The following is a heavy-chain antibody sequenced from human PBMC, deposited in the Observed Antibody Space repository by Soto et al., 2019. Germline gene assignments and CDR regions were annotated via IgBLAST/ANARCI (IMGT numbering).Heavy chain of an antibody. CDR2: IHWDDAK. V-gene: IGHV2-5*02. D-gene: IGHD3-9*01. CDR1: GFSLSTSGVG. Sequence: QITLKESGPTLVKPTQTLTLTCTFPGFSLSTSGVGVGWIRQPPGKALEWLAVIHWDDAKEYSPSLKNRLTISKDTSKNQVVLTMTNMGPMDTGTYYCARKGPEDWPLDYWGQGTLVTVSS. CDR3: ARKGPEDWPLDY. J-gene: IGHJ4*02.